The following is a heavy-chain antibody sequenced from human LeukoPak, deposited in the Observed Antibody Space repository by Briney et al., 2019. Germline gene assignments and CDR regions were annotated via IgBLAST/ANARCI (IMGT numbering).Heavy chain of an antibody. CDR1: GCTFSSYG. CDR3: ARDLSGY. Sequence: PGRSLRLSCAASGCTFSSYGMHWVRQAQGKGLEWVAVIWYDGSNKYYADSVKGRFTISRDNSKNTLYLQMNSLRAEDTAVYYCARDLSGYWGQGTLVTVSS. D-gene: IGHD3-3*02. CDR2: IWYDGSNK. J-gene: IGHJ4*02. V-gene: IGHV3-33*01.